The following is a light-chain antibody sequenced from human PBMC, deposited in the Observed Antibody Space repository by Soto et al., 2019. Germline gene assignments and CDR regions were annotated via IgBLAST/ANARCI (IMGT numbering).Light chain of an antibody. J-gene: IGKJ1*01. CDR3: QHYGSSPRT. CDR2: GTS. Sequence: EIVLTQSPGTLSLSPWESATLSCRASQSIGSTYLAWYQQRPGQVPRLLISGTSTRATGIPDRFTGSGSGTDCTLTISRLQPEDFAVYYCQHYGSSPRTFGQGTKVDIK. CDR1: QSIGSTY. V-gene: IGKV3-20*01.